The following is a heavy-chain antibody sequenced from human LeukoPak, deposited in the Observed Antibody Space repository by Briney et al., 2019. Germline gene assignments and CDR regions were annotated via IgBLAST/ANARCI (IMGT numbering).Heavy chain of an antibody. CDR1: GGSFSGYY. Sequence: SETLSLTCAVYGGSFSGYYWSWIRQPPGKGLEWIGEINHSGSTNYNPSLKSRVTISVDTSKNQFSLKLSSVTAADTALYYCARGGIKYCSGGSCYSGSGWFDPWGQGTLVTVSS. CDR2: INHSGST. D-gene: IGHD2-15*01. CDR3: ARGGIKYCSGGSCYSGSGWFDP. V-gene: IGHV4-34*01. J-gene: IGHJ5*02.